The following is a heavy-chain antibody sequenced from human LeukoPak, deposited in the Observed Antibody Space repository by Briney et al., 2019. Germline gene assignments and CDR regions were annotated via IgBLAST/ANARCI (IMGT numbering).Heavy chain of an antibody. D-gene: IGHD4-17*01. CDR2: ISGSGGST. CDR3: AKYYGDYYYYYMDV. Sequence: HSGGSLRLSCAASGFTFSSYGMHWVRQAPGKGLEWVSAISGSGGSTYYADSVKGRFTISRDNSKNTLYLQMNSLRAEDTAVYYCAKYYGDYYYYYMDVWGKGTTVTVSS. J-gene: IGHJ6*03. V-gene: IGHV3-23*01. CDR1: GFTFSSYG.